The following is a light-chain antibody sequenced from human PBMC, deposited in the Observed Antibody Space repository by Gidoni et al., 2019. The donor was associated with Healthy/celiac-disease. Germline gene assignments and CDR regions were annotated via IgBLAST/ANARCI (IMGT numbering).Light chain of an antibody. V-gene: IGKV4-1*01. J-gene: IGKJ3*01. CDR3: QQYYSTPFT. Sequence: DIVMTQSPDSLAVSLGERATINCKSSQSVLYRSNNNNYLAWYQQKPGQPPKLLIYWASTRESGVPDRFSGSGSRTDFTLTISSLQAEDVAVYYCQQYYSTPFTFGPGTKVEIK. CDR2: WAS. CDR1: QSVLYRSNNNNY.